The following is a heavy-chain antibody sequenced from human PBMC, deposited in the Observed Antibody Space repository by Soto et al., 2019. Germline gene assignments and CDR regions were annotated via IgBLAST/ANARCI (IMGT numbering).Heavy chain of an antibody. CDR2: IIPIFGTA. J-gene: IGHJ6*02. CDR3: ASNGVPPYYYYGMDV. D-gene: IGHD2-8*01. Sequence: SVKVSCKASGGTFSSYAISWVRQAPGQGLEWMGGIIPIFGTANYAQKFQGRVTITADESTSTAYVELSSLRSEDTAVYYCASNGVPPYYYYGMDVWGQGATVTVSS. V-gene: IGHV1-69*13. CDR1: GGTFSSYA.